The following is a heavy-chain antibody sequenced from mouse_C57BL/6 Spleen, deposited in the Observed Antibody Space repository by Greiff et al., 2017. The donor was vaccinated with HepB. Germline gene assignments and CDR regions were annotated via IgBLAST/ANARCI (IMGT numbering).Heavy chain of an antibody. V-gene: IGHV1-61*01. Sequence: QVQLQQPGAELVRPGSSVKLSCKASGYTFTSYWMDWVKQRPGQGLEWIGNIYPSDSETHYNQKFKDKATLTVDKSSSTAYMQLSSLTSEDSAVYYCASRYYYGSSYAMDYWGQGTSVTVSS. CDR3: ASRYYYGSSYAMDY. J-gene: IGHJ4*01. CDR1: GYTFTSYW. D-gene: IGHD1-1*01. CDR2: IYPSDSET.